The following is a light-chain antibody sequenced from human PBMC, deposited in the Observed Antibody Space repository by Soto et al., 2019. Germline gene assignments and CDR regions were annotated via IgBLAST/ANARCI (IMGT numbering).Light chain of an antibody. Sequence: QSVMTQPPSVSAAQGQKVTISCAGSSSNIGGHSVYWYQQLPGTAPKLLIYDDNKRPSGIPDRFSGSKSCTSATLGITGFQTGDDADYYCGSWDSSLSAYVFGTGTKLTVL. CDR1: SSNIGGHS. J-gene: IGLJ1*01. CDR3: GSWDSSLSAYV. V-gene: IGLV1-51*01. CDR2: DDN.